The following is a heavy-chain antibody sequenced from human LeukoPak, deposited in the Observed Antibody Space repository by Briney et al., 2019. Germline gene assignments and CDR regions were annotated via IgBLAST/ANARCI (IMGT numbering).Heavy chain of an antibody. CDR2: ISYDGSNK. Sequence: GGSLRLSCAASGFTVSNYGMQWVRQAPGKGLEWVAVISYDGSNKYYADSVKGRLTISRDNSKNTLYLQMNSLRAEDTAVYYCAKDPRIQLWSGYDYWGQGTLVTVSS. V-gene: IGHV3-30*18. CDR3: AKDPRIQLWSGYDY. J-gene: IGHJ4*02. D-gene: IGHD5-18*01. CDR1: GFTVSNYG.